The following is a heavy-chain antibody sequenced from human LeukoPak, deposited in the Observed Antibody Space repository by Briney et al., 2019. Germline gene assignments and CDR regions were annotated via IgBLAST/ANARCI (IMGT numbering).Heavy chain of an antibody. CDR2: IKQDGSEK. V-gene: IGHV3-7*01. CDR3: AREKEGYCSRTSCYLDYYYYYMDV. Sequence: LAGGSLRLSCAASGFTLSRYWMTWVRQAPGKGLEWVANIKQDGSEKYYVDSVKGRFTISRDNAKNSLYLQMNSLRAEDAAVYYCAREKEGYCSRTSCYLDYYYYYMDVWGKGTTVTISS. CDR1: GFTLSRYW. D-gene: IGHD2-2*01. J-gene: IGHJ6*03.